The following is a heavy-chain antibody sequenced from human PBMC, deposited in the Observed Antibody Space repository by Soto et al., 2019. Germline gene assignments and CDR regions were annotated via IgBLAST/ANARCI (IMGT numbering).Heavy chain of an antibody. Sequence: SVKVSCKASGGTFSSYAISWVRQAPGQGLEWMGGIIPIFGTANYAQKFQGRVTITADESTSTAYMELSSLRSEDTAVYYCARDPDRVAVAEWGWFDPWGQGTLDTVSS. CDR3: ARDPDRVAVAEWGWFDP. D-gene: IGHD6-19*01. V-gene: IGHV1-69*13. J-gene: IGHJ5*02. CDR2: IIPIFGTA. CDR1: GGTFSSYA.